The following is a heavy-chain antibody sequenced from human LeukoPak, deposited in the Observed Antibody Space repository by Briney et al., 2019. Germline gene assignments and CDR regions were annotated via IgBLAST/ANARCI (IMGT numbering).Heavy chain of an antibody. CDR1: GGSFSGYY. CDR2: INRSGST. D-gene: IGHD5-18*01. J-gene: IGHJ6*03. V-gene: IGHV4-34*01. CDR3: ARGEIQLWLGYYYYYYMDV. Sequence: SETLSLTCAVYGGSFSGYYWSWIRQPPGKGLEWIGEINRSGSTNYNPSLKSRVTISVATSKNQFSLKLRSVTAADTAVYYCARGEIQLWLGYYYYYYMDVWGKGTTVTVSS.